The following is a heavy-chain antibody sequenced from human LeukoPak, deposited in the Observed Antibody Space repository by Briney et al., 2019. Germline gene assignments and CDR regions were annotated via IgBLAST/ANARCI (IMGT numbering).Heavy chain of an antibody. CDR1: GGTFSSYA. CDR3: ARDRGSTSIAAANLDY. CDR2: IIPIFGTA. Sequence: SVKVSCKASGGTFSSYAISWVRQAPGQGLEWMGGIIPIFGTANYAQKFKGRVTITTDESTSTAYMELSSLRSEDTAVYYCARDRGSTSIAAANLDYWGQGTLVTVSS. V-gene: IGHV1-69*05. D-gene: IGHD6-13*01. J-gene: IGHJ4*02.